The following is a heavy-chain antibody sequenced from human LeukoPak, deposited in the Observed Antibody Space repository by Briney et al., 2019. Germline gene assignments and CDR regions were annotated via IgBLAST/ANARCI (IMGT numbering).Heavy chain of an antibody. CDR1: GFTFSSYG. CDR2: ISYDGSNK. V-gene: IGHV3-30*18. CDR3: AKKARY. Sequence: GRSLRLSCAAPGFTFSSYGMHWVRSAPGKGLEWVAVISYDGSNKYYADSVKGRFTISRDNSKTALYLQMNSLRAEDTAVYYSAKKARYWGQGTLVTVSS. J-gene: IGHJ4*02. D-gene: IGHD6-6*01.